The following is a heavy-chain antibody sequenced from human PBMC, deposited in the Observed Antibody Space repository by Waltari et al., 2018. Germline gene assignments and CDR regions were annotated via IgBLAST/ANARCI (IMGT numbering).Heavy chain of an antibody. CDR2: ISYDGSNK. CDR1: GFTFSSYG. J-gene: IGHJ5*02. D-gene: IGHD5-18*01. Sequence: QVQLVESGGGVVQPGRSLRLSCAASGFTFSSYGMHWVRQAPGKGLEWVAVISYDGSNKYYAESVKGRFTISRDNSKNTLYLQMNSLRAEDTAVYYCARDLMDTAMVYQFDPWGQGTLVTVSS. CDR3: ARDLMDTAMVYQFDP. V-gene: IGHV3-30*03.